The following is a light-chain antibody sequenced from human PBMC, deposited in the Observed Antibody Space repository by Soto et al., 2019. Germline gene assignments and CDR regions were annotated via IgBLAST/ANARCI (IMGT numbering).Light chain of an antibody. CDR2: DAS. V-gene: IGKV3D-15*01. Sequence: EIVMTQSPAALSVSRGERAALSCRASQSVSSNVAWYQQKPGQAPRLLIYDASNSATGIPARFSGSGSGTDFTLTISRLEPEDFAVYYCQQYGGLPTFGQGTKVDI. CDR3: QQYGGLPT. CDR1: QSVSSN. J-gene: IGKJ1*01.